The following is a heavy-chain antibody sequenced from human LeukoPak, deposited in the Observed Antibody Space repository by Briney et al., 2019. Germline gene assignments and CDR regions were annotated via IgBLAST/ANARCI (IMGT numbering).Heavy chain of an antibody. V-gene: IGHV4-31*03. Sequence: SQTLFLTCTVSGGSISSGGYYWSWIRQHPGKGLEWIGYIYYSGSTYYNPSLKSRVTISVDTSKNQFSLKLSSVTAADTAVYYCARDFPYEGYFDWLSPTLGWFDYWGQGTLVTVSS. CDR1: GGSISSGGYY. J-gene: IGHJ4*02. D-gene: IGHD3-9*01. CDR2: IYYSGST. CDR3: ARDFPYEGYFDWLSPTLGWFDY.